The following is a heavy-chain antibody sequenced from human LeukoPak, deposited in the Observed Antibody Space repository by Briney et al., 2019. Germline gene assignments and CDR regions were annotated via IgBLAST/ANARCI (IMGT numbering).Heavy chain of an antibody. CDR3: AYLDSSGFYYGRLRY. J-gene: IGHJ4*02. CDR2: TSAGGDIT. V-gene: IGHV3-23*01. D-gene: IGHD3-22*01. CDR1: GFTFSDHA. Sequence: PGGSLRLSCAASGFTFSDHAMTWVRQTLAKGLESVSSTSAGGDITHYAESVKGRFTISRDNSKSTLYLQVNSLRAEDTAIYFCAYLDSSGFYYGRLRYWGQGTPVTVSS.